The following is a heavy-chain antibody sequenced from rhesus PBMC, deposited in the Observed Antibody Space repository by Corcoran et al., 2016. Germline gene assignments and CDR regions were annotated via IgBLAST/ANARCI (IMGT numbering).Heavy chain of an antibody. D-gene: IGHD2-2*01. CDR3: ARFTSTTIRYFDL. J-gene: IGHJ2*01. CDR1: GGSISDSYR. V-gene: IGHV4S10*01. Sequence: QVQLQESGPGVVKPSETLSLTCAVSGGSISDSYRWSWIRQPPGKGLEWIGYIYGNSSRTNSNPSLKNRVTLSKDTSKNQFALKLSSVTAADPAVYYCARFTSTTIRYFDLWGPGTPITISS. CDR2: IYGNSSRT.